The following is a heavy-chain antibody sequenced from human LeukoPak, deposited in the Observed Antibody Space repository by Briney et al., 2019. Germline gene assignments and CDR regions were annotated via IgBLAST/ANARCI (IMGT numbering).Heavy chain of an antibody. V-gene: IGHV4-34*01. Sequence: PSETLSLTCAVYGGSFSGCYWSWMRQRPGKGLEWIGEINHSGSTNYNPSLKSRVTISVDTSKNQFSLKLSSVTAADTAVYYCARGVAGTTFLSDYWGQGTLVTVSS. D-gene: IGHD1-7*01. CDR3: ARGVAGTTFLSDY. CDR1: GGSFSGCY. CDR2: INHSGST. J-gene: IGHJ4*02.